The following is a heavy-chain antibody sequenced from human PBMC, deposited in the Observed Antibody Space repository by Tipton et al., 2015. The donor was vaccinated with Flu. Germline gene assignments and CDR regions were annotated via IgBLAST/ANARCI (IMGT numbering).Heavy chain of an antibody. CDR2: IYYSGST. CDR3: ARHRTRTYFDY. Sequence: TLSLTCTVSGGSISSYYWSWIRQPPGKGLEWIGYIYYSGSTNYNPSLKSRVTISVDTSKNQFSLKLSSVTAADTAVYYCARHRTRTYFDYWGQGTLVTVSS. CDR1: GGSISSYY. D-gene: IGHD1-1*01. J-gene: IGHJ4*02. V-gene: IGHV4-59*08.